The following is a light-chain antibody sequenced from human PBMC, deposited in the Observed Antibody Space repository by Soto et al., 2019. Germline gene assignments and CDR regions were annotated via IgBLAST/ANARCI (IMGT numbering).Light chain of an antibody. CDR1: QSVSSY. CDR2: DES. V-gene: IGKV3-11*01. CDR3: QKRSNWPLT. J-gene: IGKJ4*01. Sequence: DIVLTQCPATLSVSPGDSATLSCRASQSVSSYLAWYQQKTGQAPRLLIYDESNRATGIPDRFSGSGSGTDLNLTISSLEPEDFAVYYCQKRSNWPLTCGGGTQVDIK.